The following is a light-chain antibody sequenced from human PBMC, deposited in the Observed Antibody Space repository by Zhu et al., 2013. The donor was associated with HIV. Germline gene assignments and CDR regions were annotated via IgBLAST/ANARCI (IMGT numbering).Light chain of an antibody. CDR1: ESITTY. V-gene: IGKV1-39*01. J-gene: IGKJ1*01. Sequence: DIQLTQSPSSLSASVGDRVTFTCRASESITTYLNWYQQKGGNAPRLVIYGASTLQSGVPSRFSGTGSEREFTLTISGLQPEDFATYFCQQSYSSPWTFGQGTHGGDQT. CDR3: QQSYSSPWT. CDR2: GAS.